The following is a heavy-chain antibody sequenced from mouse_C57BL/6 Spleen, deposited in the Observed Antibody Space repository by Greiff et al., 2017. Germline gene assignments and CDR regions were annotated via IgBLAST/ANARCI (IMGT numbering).Heavy chain of an antibody. J-gene: IGHJ4*01. Sequence: VKLQESGPGLVAPSPSLSLTCTVSGFSLTSYAISWVRQPPGKGLEWLGVIWTGGGTTYNSALKSSLSISKDNSKSQVFLKMNSLQTDDTARYYDARNSLYYCSLYAMDYWGQGTSVTVSS. CDR2: IWTGGGT. CDR3: ARNSLYYCSLYAMDY. D-gene: IGHD1-1*01. CDR1: GFSLTSYA. V-gene: IGHV2-9-1*01.